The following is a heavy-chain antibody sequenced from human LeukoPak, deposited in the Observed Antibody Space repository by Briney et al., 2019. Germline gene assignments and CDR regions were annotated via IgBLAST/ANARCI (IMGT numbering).Heavy chain of an antibody. Sequence: ASVKVSCKASGYTFTSYYMHWVRQAPGQGLEWMGIINPSGGSTSHAQKFQGRVTMTRDTSTSTVYMELSSLRSEDTAVYYCARVRGYCSGGSCRGGFDYWGQGTLVTVSS. CDR1: GYTFTSYY. J-gene: IGHJ4*02. D-gene: IGHD2-15*01. V-gene: IGHV1-46*01. CDR2: INPSGGST. CDR3: ARVRGYCSGGSCRGGFDY.